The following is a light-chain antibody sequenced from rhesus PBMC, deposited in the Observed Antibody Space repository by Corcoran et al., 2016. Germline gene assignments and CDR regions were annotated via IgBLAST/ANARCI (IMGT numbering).Light chain of an antibody. Sequence: EIMMSQSPATLSLSPGERATLSCRASQSVSSSLAWYQQKPGQAPRLLSYGASSRATGIPDRGSGSGSGTDCNLTMRRLEPEDVAVYYCRRHSNWPRTFGQGTKVEIK. CDR2: GAS. CDR1: QSVSSS. V-gene: IGKV3-24*01. J-gene: IGKJ1*01. CDR3: RRHSNWPRT.